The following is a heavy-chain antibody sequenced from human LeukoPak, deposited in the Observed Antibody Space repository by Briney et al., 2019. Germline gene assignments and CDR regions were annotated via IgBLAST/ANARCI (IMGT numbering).Heavy chain of an antibody. CDR1: GFTFSSYS. CDR2: ISSSSSYI. V-gene: IGHV3-21*01. J-gene: IGHJ4*02. Sequence: GGSLRLSCAASGFTFSSYSMNWVRRAPGKGLEWVSSISSSSSYIYYADSVKGRFTISRDNAKNSLYLQMDSLRAEDTAVYYCASNSYDSSGYYYSWGQGTLVTVSS. D-gene: IGHD3-22*01. CDR3: ASNSYDSSGYYYS.